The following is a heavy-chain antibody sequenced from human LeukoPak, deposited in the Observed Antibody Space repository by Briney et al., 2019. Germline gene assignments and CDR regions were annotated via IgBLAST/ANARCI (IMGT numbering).Heavy chain of an antibody. J-gene: IGHJ4*02. CDR1: GFTFDDYG. D-gene: IGHD6-19*01. Sequence: PGGSLRLSCAASGFTFDDYGMSWVRQAPGKGLEWVSGINWNGGSTGYADSVKGRFTISRDSAKNSLYLQMNSLRAEDTALYYCARDLDFGAVADYFDYWGQGTLVTVSS. CDR3: ARDLDFGAVADYFDY. V-gene: IGHV3-20*04. CDR2: INWNGGST.